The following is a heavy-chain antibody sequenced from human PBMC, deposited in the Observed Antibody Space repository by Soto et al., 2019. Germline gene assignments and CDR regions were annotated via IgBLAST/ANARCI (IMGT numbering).Heavy chain of an antibody. CDR2: IYYSGST. J-gene: IGHJ4*02. V-gene: IGHV4-39*01. D-gene: IGHD3-3*01. CDR3: ARQTSHYDFWSGYPGTFDY. CDR1: GGSISSGGYY. Sequence: SETLSLTCTVSGGSISSGGYYWSWIRQHPGKGLEWIGYIYYSGSTYYNPSLKSRVTISVDTSKNQFSLKLSSVTAADTAVYYCARQTSHYDFWSGYPGTFDYWGQGTLVTVSS.